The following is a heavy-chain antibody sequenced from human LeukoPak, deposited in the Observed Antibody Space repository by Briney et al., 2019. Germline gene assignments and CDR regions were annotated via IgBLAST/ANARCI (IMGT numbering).Heavy chain of an antibody. CDR3: AKDPVRIDMTDGFDY. CDR1: GFTFRSDA. V-gene: IGHV3-23*01. CDR2: ISGSGGSP. Sequence: PGGSLRLSCAASGFTFRSDAMSWVRQAPGKGLEWVSAISGSGGSPYYADSVKGRFTISRDNSKNTLYLQMNSLRAEDTAVYYCAKDPVRIDMTDGFDYWGQGTLVTVSS. D-gene: IGHD2-21*02. J-gene: IGHJ4*02.